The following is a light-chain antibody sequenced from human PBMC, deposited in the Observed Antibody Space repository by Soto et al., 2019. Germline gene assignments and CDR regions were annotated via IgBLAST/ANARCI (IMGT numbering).Light chain of an antibody. CDR3: QSYDSSRGV. CDR1: SSNIGAGYD. J-gene: IGLJ2*01. Sequence: QSVLTQPPSVSGAPGQRVTISCTGSSSNIGAGYDVHWYQHLPGTAPKLLIYGNTNRPSGVPDRFSGSKSGTSASLAITGLQAEDEADYSCQSYDSSRGVFGGGTKLTVL. V-gene: IGLV1-40*01. CDR2: GNT.